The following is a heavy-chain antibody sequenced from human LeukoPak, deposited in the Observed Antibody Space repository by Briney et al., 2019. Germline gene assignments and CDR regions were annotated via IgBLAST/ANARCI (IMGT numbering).Heavy chain of an antibody. V-gene: IGHV1-2*02. CDR1: GYTFTGYY. CDR3: ARESPYCSSTSCFEFDY. CDR2: INPNSGGT. Sequence: ASVKASCKASGYTFTGYYMHWVRQAPGQGLEWMGWINPNSGGTNYAQKFQGRVTMTRDTSISTAYMELSRLRSDDTAVYYCARESPYCSSTSCFEFDYWGQGTLVTVSS. J-gene: IGHJ4*02. D-gene: IGHD2-2*01.